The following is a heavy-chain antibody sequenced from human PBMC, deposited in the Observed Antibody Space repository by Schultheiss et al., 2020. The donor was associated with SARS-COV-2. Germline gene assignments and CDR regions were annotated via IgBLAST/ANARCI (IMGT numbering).Heavy chain of an antibody. CDR3: AGDIAARQPSYYYYGMDV. CDR1: GGSISSYY. J-gene: IGHJ6*02. V-gene: IGHV4-59*01. CDR2: IYYSGST. Sequence: SETLSLTCTVSGGSISSYYWSWIRQPPGKGLEWIGYIYYSGSTNYNPSLKSRVTISVDTSKNQFSLKLSSVTAADTAVYYCAGDIAARQPSYYYYGMDVWGQGTTVTVSS. D-gene: IGHD6-6*01.